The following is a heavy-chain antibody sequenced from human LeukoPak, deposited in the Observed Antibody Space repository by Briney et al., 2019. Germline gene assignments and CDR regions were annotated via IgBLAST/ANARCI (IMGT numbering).Heavy chain of an antibody. CDR3: AFVGTGYSSSWSEFDY. CDR1: GGSIRSSYYY. CDR2: IYDSGST. Sequence: SETLSLTCTVSGGSIRSSYYYWGWIRQPPGKGLEWIGSIYDSGSTNYNPSLKSRVTISVDTSKNQFSLKLSSVTAADTAVYYCAFVGTGYSSSWSEFDYWGQGTLVTVSS. V-gene: IGHV4-39*07. J-gene: IGHJ4*02. D-gene: IGHD6-13*01.